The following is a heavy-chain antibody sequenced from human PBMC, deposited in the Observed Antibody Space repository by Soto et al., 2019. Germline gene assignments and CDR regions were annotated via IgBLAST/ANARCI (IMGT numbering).Heavy chain of an antibody. J-gene: IGHJ4*02. CDR2: INPTGGST. V-gene: IGHV1-46*01. Sequence: QVHLVQSGAAVKKPGASVKVSCKASGYIFINYYIHWVRQAPGHGLEWMAIINPTGGSTNYAQKFKGRVTVTMETSTSTVYMGLSSLTSEDTARYYWARHLAAGDLWGQGTLVTFAS. CDR3: ARHLAAGDL. D-gene: IGHD2-21*01. CDR1: GYIFINYY.